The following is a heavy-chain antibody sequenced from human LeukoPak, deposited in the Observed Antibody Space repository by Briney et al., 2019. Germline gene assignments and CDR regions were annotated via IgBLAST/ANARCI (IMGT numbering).Heavy chain of an antibody. CDR2: MNPNSGNT. Sequence: ASVKVSCKASGYTFTSYDINWVRQATGQGLEWMGCMNPNSGNTGYAQKLQGRVTMTMNTSISTAYVELSSLSSEDTAVYYCASARYASHYYGSGSYYALDYWGQGTLVTVSS. CDR3: ASARYASHYYGSGSYYALDY. CDR1: GYTFTSYD. J-gene: IGHJ4*02. V-gene: IGHV1-8*01. D-gene: IGHD3-10*01.